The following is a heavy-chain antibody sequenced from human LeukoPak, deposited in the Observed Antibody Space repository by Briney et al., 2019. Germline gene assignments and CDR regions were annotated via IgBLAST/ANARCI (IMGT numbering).Heavy chain of an antibody. J-gene: IGHJ4*02. Sequence: PGGSLRLSCAASGFTFSSYGMHWVRQAPGKGLEWVAFIRYDGSNKYYADSVKGRFTISRDNSKNTLYLQMNSLRAEDTAAHYCAKAAALSGSYLYYFDYWGQGTLVTVSS. D-gene: IGHD1-26*01. CDR1: GFTFSSYG. V-gene: IGHV3-30*02. CDR3: AKAAALSGSYLYYFDY. CDR2: IRYDGSNK.